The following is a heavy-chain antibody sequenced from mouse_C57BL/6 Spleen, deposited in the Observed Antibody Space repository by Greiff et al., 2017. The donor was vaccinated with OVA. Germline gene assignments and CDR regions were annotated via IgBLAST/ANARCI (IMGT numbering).Heavy chain of an antibody. V-gene: IGHV1-15*01. Sequence: QVHVKQSGAELVRPGASVTLSCKASGYTFTDYEMHWVKQTPVHGLEWIGAIDPETGGTAYNQKFKGKAILTADKSSSTAYMELRSLTSEDSAVYYCTRSAVYYYGSSEAMDYWGQGTSVTVSS. CDR2: IDPETGGT. CDR1: GYTFTDYE. D-gene: IGHD1-1*01. CDR3: TRSAVYYYGSSEAMDY. J-gene: IGHJ4*01.